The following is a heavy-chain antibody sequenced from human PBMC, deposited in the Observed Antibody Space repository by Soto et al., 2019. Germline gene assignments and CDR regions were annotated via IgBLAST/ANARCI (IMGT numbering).Heavy chain of an antibody. CDR1: GFTFSNYG. D-gene: IGHD2-21*01. Sequence: QVQLVASGGGVVQPGRSLRLSCAGSGFTFSNYGLHWVRQAPGKGLEWVAGISYDGSHKYYADSMKGRFTSSRDNSNNVLYMQMDRLRAEDTAVYYCAKDGAPRYCGRSTCHPAGAYWGQGTLVTVSS. CDR2: ISYDGSHK. CDR3: AKDGAPRYCGRSTCHPAGAY. J-gene: IGHJ4*02. V-gene: IGHV3-30*18.